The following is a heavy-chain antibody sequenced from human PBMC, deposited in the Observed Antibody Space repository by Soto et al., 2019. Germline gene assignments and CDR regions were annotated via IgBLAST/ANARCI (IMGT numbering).Heavy chain of an antibody. V-gene: IGHV4-59*01. CDR3: ARVETSGSYSEYLQL. Sequence: SETLSLTCTVSGGSISSYYWSWIRQPPGKGLEWIGYIYYSGSTDYNPSLKSRVTISVDTSKNQFSLKLSSVTAADTAVYYCARVETSGSYSEYLQLWGQGNLVTFSS. D-gene: IGHD1-26*01. CDR1: GGSISSYY. CDR2: IYYSGST. J-gene: IGHJ1*01.